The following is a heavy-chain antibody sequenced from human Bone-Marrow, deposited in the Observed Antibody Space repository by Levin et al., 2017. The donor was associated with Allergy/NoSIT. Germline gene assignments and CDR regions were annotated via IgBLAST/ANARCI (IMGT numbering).Heavy chain of an antibody. CDR1: GYSFTGFY. CDR3: SRDRLRITESYSWVEKFFYGLDA. V-gene: IGHV1-2*02. D-gene: IGHD3-10*01. J-gene: IGHJ6*02. Sequence: ASVKVSCKASGYSFTGFYIQWVRQAPGQGLEWMGWMNPKTGVAKYAQQFQGRVTLTRETSISTAYMELSSLTSDDTAIYYCSRDRLRITESYSWVEKFFYGLDAWGQGFTVTVAS. CDR2: MNPKTGVA.